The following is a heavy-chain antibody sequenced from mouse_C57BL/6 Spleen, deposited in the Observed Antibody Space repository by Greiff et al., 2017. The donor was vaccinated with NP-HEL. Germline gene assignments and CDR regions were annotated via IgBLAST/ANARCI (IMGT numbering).Heavy chain of an antibody. CDR2: IDPETGGT. Sequence: QVQLQPSGAELVRPGASVTLSCKASGYTFTDYEMHWVKQTPVHGLEWIGAIDPETGGTAYNQKFKGKAILTADKSSSTAYMELRSLTSEDSAVYYCTRMDYYGSGYYAMDYWGQGTSVTVSS. J-gene: IGHJ4*01. CDR3: TRMDYYGSGYYAMDY. CDR1: GYTFTDYE. V-gene: IGHV1-15*01. D-gene: IGHD1-1*01.